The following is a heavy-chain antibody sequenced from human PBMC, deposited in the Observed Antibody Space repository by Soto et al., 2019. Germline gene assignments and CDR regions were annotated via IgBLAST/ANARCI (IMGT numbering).Heavy chain of an antibody. CDR2: IKEDGSEK. J-gene: IGHJ4*02. Sequence: EVQLVESGGGLVQPGGSLRLSCEASGFTFSNSWMSWVRQAPGKGLEWVANIKEDGSEKYYVDSVKGRFTISRDNAKNSLYLQMNTLRAEDTAIYYCASLSGSYRPHWYAYYFDYWGQGTLVTVSS. D-gene: IGHD6-13*01. CDR3: ASLSGSYRPHWYAYYFDY. CDR1: GFTFSNSW. V-gene: IGHV3-7*02.